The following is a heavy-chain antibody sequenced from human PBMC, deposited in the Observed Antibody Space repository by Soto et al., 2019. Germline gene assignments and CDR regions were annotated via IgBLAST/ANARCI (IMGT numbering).Heavy chain of an antibody. CDR1: GFTFSSYS. J-gene: IGHJ4*02. D-gene: IGHD3-22*01. CDR3: ARGHYDSSGYYSPGPDY. V-gene: IGHV3-21*01. Sequence: PGGSLRLSCAASGFTFSSYSMNWVRQAPGKGLEWVSSISSSSSYIYYADSVKGRFTISRDNAKNSLYLQMNSLRAEDTAVYYCARGHYDSSGYYSPGPDYWGQGTLVTV. CDR2: ISSSSSYI.